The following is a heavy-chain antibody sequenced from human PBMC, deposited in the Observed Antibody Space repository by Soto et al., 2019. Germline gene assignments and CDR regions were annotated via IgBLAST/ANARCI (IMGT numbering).Heavy chain of an antibody. D-gene: IGHD3-16*01. CDR3: AKGITDTGGYYYYSMDV. J-gene: IGHJ6*02. CDR2: INSDGSST. Sequence: AGGSLRLSCAASGFTFSSYWMHWVRQAPGKGLVWVSRINSDGSSTSYADSVKGRFTISRDNAKNTLYLQMNSLRAEDTAVYYCAKGITDTGGYYYYSMDVWGQGTAVTVSS. CDR1: GFTFSSYW. V-gene: IGHV3-74*01.